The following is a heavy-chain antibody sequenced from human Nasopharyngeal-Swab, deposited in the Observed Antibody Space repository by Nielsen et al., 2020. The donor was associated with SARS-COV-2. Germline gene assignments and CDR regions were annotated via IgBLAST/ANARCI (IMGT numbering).Heavy chain of an antibody. Sequence: VRQMPGKGLEWVAVIWYDGSNKYYADSVKGRFTISRDNSKNTLYLQMNSLRAEDTAVYYCARDPPSSIVGATSSGGYWGQGTLVTVSS. CDR3: ARDPPSSIVGATSSGGY. J-gene: IGHJ4*02. D-gene: IGHD1-26*01. V-gene: IGHV3-33*01. CDR2: IWYDGSNK.